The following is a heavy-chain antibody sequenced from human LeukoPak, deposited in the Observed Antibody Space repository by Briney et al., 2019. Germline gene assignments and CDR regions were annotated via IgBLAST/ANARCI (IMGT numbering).Heavy chain of an antibody. Sequence: PSETLSLTCAVYGGSFSGYYWSWIRQPPGKGLEWIGEINHSGSTNYNPSLKSRATISVDTSKNQFSLKLSSVTAADTAVYYCARGLYYYDSSGYYFDAFDIWGQGTMVTVSS. V-gene: IGHV4-34*01. CDR2: INHSGST. J-gene: IGHJ3*02. CDR1: GGSFSGYY. CDR3: ARGLYYYDSSGYYFDAFDI. D-gene: IGHD3-22*01.